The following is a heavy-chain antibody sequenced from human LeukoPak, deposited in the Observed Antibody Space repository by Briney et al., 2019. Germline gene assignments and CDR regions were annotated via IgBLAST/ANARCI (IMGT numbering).Heavy chain of an antibody. CDR1: GFTFSSYS. CDR3: AKSGCSSTSCYKYMDV. J-gene: IGHJ6*03. Sequence: GGSLRLSCAASGFTFSSYSMNWVRQAPGKGLEWVSSISSSSSYIYYADSVKGRFTISRDNAKTSLYLQMNSLRAEDTAVYYCAKSGCSSTSCYKYMDVWGKGTTVTVSS. CDR2: ISSSSSYI. V-gene: IGHV3-21*01. D-gene: IGHD2-2*02.